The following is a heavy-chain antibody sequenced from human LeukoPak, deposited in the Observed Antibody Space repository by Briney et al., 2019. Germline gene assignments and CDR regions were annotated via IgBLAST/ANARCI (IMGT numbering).Heavy chain of an antibody. Sequence: GGSLRLSCAAYGLTFSSYSMNWVRQAPGKGLEWVSSISSSSSYIYYADSVKGRFTISRDNAKNSLYLQMTCRRAEDTAVYYCARASREKTSSIAAGFDPWGQGTLVTVSS. CDR3: ARASREKTSSIAAGFDP. J-gene: IGHJ5*02. CDR2: ISSSSSYI. D-gene: IGHD6-25*01. CDR1: GLTFSSYS. V-gene: IGHV3-21*01.